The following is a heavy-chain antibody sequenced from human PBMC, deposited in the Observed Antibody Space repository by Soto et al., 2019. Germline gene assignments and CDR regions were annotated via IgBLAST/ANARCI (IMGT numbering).Heavy chain of an antibody. CDR3: ARMGRFLEWLSSWVDP. D-gene: IGHD3-3*01. V-gene: IGHV1-69*13. CDR2: IIPIFGTA. J-gene: IGHJ5*02. Sequence: SVQVSCTASGGPFSSYAISWVRQAPGQGLEWMGGIIPIFGTANYSQKFQGRVTITADESTSTAYMELSSLRSEDTAVYYCARMGRFLEWLSSWVDPWGQGTMVTVSS. CDR1: GGPFSSYA.